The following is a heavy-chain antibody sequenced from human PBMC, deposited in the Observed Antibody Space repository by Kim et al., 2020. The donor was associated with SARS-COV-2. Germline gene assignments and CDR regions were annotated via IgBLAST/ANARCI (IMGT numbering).Heavy chain of an antibody. CDR3: AKDLDITFGGVIEPLWY. D-gene: IGHD3-16*02. J-gene: IGHJ4*02. Sequence: GKGRFTISRDNSKNKLYLQMNSLRAEDTAVYYCAKDLDITFGGVIEPLWYWGQGTLVTVSS. V-gene: IGHV3-23*01.